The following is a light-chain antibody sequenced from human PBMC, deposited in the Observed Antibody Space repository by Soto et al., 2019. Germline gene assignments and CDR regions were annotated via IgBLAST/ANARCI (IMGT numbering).Light chain of an antibody. Sequence: EIVLTQSPGTLSLSPGERATLSCRASQSVSSNYLAWYQQKPGQAPRLLIYGASTRATGIPARFSGSGSGTEFTLTISSLQSEDLAVYYCQQYNNWPRVFGQGTKVDIK. CDR1: QSVSSN. CDR2: GAS. V-gene: IGKV3-15*01. CDR3: QQYNNWPRV. J-gene: IGKJ1*01.